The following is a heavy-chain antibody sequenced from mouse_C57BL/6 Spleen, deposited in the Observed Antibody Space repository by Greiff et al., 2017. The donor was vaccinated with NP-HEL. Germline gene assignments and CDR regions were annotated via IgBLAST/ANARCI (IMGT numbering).Heavy chain of an antibody. CDR2: ISDGGSYT. V-gene: IGHV5-4*01. J-gene: IGHJ4*01. Sequence: EVQRVESGGGLVKPGGSLKLSCAASGFTFSSYAMSWVRQTPEKRLEWVATISDGGSYTYYPDNVKGRFTISRDNAKNNLYLQMSHLKSEDTAMYYCARPPTGTGAMDYWGQGTSVTVSS. D-gene: IGHD4-1*01. CDR3: ARPPTGTGAMDY. CDR1: GFTFSSYA.